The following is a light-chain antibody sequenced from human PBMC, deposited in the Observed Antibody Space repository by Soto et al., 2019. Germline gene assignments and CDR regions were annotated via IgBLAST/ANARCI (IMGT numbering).Light chain of an antibody. CDR2: LGS. J-gene: IGKJ2*01. CDR1: QSLLHGNGYNY. Sequence: DIVMTQSPLSLPVTPGEPASISCRSSQSLLHGNGYNYLDWYLQKPGQSPQLLIYLGSNRSSGVPDRFTGSGSGTDFTLKISRVDAEDVGVYCCMQALQTYTIGQGTQLEIK. V-gene: IGKV2-28*01. CDR3: MQALQTYT.